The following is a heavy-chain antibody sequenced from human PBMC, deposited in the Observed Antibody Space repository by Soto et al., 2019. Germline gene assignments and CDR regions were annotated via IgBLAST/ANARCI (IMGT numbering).Heavy chain of an antibody. CDR1: GYTLTELS. V-gene: IGHV1-24*01. CDR3: ASSSGWGFDAFDI. D-gene: IGHD6-19*01. CDR2: FDPEDGET. Sequence: GASVKVSCKVSGYTLTELSMHWVRQAPGKGLEWMGGFDPEDGETIYAQKFQGRVTMTEDTSTDTAYMELSSLRSEDTALYYCASSSGWGFDAFDIWGQGTMVTVSS. J-gene: IGHJ3*02.